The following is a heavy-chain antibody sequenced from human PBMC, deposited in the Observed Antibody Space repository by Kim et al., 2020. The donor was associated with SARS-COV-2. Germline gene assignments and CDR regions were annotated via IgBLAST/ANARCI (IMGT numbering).Heavy chain of an antibody. D-gene: IGHD3-22*01. J-gene: IGHJ5*02. V-gene: IGHV3-48*03. Sequence: KGRFTIARDNAKNSLYLQMNSRRAEDTAVYYCARVHHYYDSSGRGNWFDPWGQGTLVTVSS. CDR3: ARVHHYYDSSGRGNWFDP.